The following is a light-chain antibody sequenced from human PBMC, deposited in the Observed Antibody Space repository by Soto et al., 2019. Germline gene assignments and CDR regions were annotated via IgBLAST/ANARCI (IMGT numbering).Light chain of an antibody. J-gene: IGKJ1*01. CDR3: QQYYSTPPT. Sequence: DIVMTQSPDSLAVSLGERATINCKSSQSVFYSSNNKNYLAWYQQKPGQPPKLLIYWASTRESGVPDRFSGSESVTDFTLTINSLQAEDVAVYYCQQYYSTPPTFGQGTKVEIK. V-gene: IGKV4-1*01. CDR2: WAS. CDR1: QSVFYSSNNKNY.